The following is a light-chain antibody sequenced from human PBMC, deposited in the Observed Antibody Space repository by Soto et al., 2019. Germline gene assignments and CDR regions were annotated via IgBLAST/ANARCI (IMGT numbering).Light chain of an antibody. Sequence: EIVLTQSPATLTLSPGERATLSCRASQSVSSYLAWYQQKPGQAPRLLIYDASNRATGIPARFSGSGSGTDFTLTISSLEPEDFAVYYCQQRSNWPRMWTFGQGTKVHI. J-gene: IGKJ1*01. CDR3: QQRSNWPRMWT. CDR1: QSVSSY. V-gene: IGKV3-11*01. CDR2: DAS.